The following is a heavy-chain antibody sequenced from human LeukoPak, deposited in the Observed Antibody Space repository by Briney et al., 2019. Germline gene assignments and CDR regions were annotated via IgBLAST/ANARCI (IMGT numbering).Heavy chain of an antibody. CDR3: ARLRWLQLGYIAA. CDR2: VAFSGSA. J-gene: IGHJ5*02. Sequence: SESLSLTCTVSGGSISSRSYSWGWIRQPPWKGLEWIVGVAFSGSAYYNPSLKTRATMSVETSNNLFSLTLNSVTAADTAVYYCARLRWLQLGYIAAWGQGTLVT. V-gene: IGHV4-39*01. D-gene: IGHD5-24*01. CDR1: GGSISSRSYS.